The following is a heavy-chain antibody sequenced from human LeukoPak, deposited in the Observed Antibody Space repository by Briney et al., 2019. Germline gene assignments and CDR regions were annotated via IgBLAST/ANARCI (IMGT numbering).Heavy chain of an antibody. D-gene: IGHD3-16*02. CDR2: IYYGGST. V-gene: IGHV4-59*01. J-gene: IGHJ5*01. CDR1: GDSIGSYY. CDR3: ARGRARDGSYPWLDS. Sequence: PSETLSLTCSVSGDSIGSYYWTRIRQSPGKGLEWIGYIYYGGSTNYSPSLQSRVSISVDTSNNQFSLQLRSVTATDTAIYYCARGRARDGSYPWLDSWGQGTLVTVSS.